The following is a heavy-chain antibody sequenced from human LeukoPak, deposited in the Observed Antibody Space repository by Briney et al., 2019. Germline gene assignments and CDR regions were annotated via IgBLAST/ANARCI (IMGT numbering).Heavy chain of an antibody. CDR1: GYTFSSYY. CDR3: ARDPPDTAVVTGFDY. D-gene: IGHD5-18*01. J-gene: IGHJ4*02. CDR2: INPSGGST. Sequence: ASVKVSCKASGYTFSSYYIHWVRQAPGQGLEWMGLINPSGGSTNYAQKFQGRVTVTSDMSTSTVYMELSSLRSDDTAVYYCARDPPDTAVVTGFDYWGQGTLVTVSS. V-gene: IGHV1-46*01.